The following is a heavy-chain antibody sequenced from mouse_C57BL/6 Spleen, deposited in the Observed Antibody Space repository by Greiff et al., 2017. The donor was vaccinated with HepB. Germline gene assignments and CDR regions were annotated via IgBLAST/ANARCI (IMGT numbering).Heavy chain of an antibody. CDR1: GFTFSSYA. CDR3: ARANYYGSSHFDV. CDR2: FSDGGSYT. D-gene: IGHD1-1*01. V-gene: IGHV5-4*03. J-gene: IGHJ1*03. Sequence: EVNVVESGGGLVKPGGSLKLSCAASGFTFSSYAMSWVRQTPEKRLEWVATFSDGGSYTYYPDNVKGRFTISRDNAKNNLYLQMSHLKSEDTAMYYCARANYYGSSHFDVWGTGTTVTVSS.